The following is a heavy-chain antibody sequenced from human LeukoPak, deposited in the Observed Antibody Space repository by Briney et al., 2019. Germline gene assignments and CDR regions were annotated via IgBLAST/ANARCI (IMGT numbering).Heavy chain of an antibody. Sequence: SETLSLTCTVSGASINSYSWSWIRQSPGRGLEWIGYAYFSGTTDSNPSLGRRVTISIDTSKSQFSLKLTDVTAADTAVYYCARLGYSYGYVLDYWGQGTLVTVSS. J-gene: IGHJ4*02. CDR3: ARLGYSYGYVLDY. CDR1: GASINSYS. D-gene: IGHD5-18*01. CDR2: AYFSGTT. V-gene: IGHV4-59*01.